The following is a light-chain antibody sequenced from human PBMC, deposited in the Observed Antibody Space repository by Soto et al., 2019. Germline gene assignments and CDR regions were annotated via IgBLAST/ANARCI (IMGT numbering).Light chain of an antibody. CDR3: QSYGSSPSANFV. CDR2: GND. J-gene: IGLJ1*01. V-gene: IGLV1-40*01. CDR1: SSNIGAGYD. Sequence: QSVLTQPPSVSGAPGQRVTISCTGSSSNIGAGYDVHWYQQLPGKAPKLLFYGNDNRPSGVAERFSGSKSGTSASLAITGLRADDEADYYCQSYGSSPSANFVFGTGTKVTVL.